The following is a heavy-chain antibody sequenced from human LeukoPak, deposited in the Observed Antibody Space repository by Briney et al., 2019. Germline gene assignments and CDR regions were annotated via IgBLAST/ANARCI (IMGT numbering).Heavy chain of an antibody. V-gene: IGHV4-59*08. CDR3: ARHNADYDILTGYSHFHYYFDY. Sequence: SETLSLTCTVSGGSISSYYWSWIRHPPGKGLEWIGYIYYSGSTNYNPSLKSRGTISVDASKNQFFLNLSSVTAADTAVYYCARHNADYDILTGYSHFHYYFDYWGQGTLVTVSS. CDR2: IYYSGST. J-gene: IGHJ4*02. D-gene: IGHD3-9*01. CDR1: GGSISSYY.